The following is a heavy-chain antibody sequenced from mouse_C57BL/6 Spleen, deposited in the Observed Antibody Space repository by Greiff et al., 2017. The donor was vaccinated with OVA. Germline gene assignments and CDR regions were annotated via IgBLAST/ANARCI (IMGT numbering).Heavy chain of an antibody. J-gene: IGHJ3*01. CDR1: GYTFTSYT. Sequence: QVQLKQSGAELARPGASVKMSCKASGYTFTSYTMHWVKQRPGQGLEWIGYINPSSGYTKYNQKFKDKATLTADKSSSTAYMQLSSLTSEDSAVYYCARGGDAFAYWGQGTLVTVSA. CDR2: INPSSGYT. CDR3: ARGGDAFAY. D-gene: IGHD3-3*01. V-gene: IGHV1-4*01.